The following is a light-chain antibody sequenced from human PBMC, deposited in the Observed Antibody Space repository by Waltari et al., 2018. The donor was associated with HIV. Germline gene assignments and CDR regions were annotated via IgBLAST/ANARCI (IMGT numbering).Light chain of an antibody. CDR1: RRDVGAYHY. Sequence: QSALTQPPSASGSPGQSVTISCTGTRRDVGAYHYASWYKQHPGKAPKLMIYEVTKRPSGVPARFSGSKSGNTASLTVSGLQAEDEADYYCSSYAGGRGGVFGTGTTVTVL. V-gene: IGLV2-8*01. J-gene: IGLJ1*01. CDR3: SSYAGGRGGV. CDR2: EVT.